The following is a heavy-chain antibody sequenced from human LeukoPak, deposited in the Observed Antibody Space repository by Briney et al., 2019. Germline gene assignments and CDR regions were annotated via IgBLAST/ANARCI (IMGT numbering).Heavy chain of an antibody. CDR2: ISSSGSTI. J-gene: IGHJ5*02. V-gene: IGHV3-48*03. D-gene: IGHD2-15*01. CDR1: GFTFSSYE. CDR3: ARGPDIVVVVAAAPGWFDP. Sequence: GGSLRLSCAASGFTFSSYETNWVRQAPGKGLEWVSYISSSGSTIYYADSVKGRFTISRDNAKNSLYLQMNSLRAEDTAVYYCARGPDIVVVVAAAPGWFDPWGQGTLVTVSS.